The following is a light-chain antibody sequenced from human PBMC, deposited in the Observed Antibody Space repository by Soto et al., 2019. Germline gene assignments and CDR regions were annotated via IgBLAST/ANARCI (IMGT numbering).Light chain of an antibody. CDR1: EGVDIN. Sequence: IVLTQSPATLSVSPGERVTLSCRASEGVDINLAWYQQKPGQAPRLLIYGASNRAAGVPARFSGSGSGTDFTLTISRLEPEDFAVYYCQQYGSSPRATFGQRTKVDIK. CDR3: QQYGSSPRAT. V-gene: IGKV3-20*01. CDR2: GAS. J-gene: IGKJ1*01.